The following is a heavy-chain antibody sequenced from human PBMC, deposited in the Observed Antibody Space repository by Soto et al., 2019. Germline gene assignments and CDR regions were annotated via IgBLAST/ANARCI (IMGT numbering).Heavy chain of an antibody. Sequence: GGSLRLSCADSGFTFSSYAMSWVRQAPRKGLEWVSAISGSGGSTYYADSVKGRFTISRDNSKNTLYLQMNSLRAEDTAVYYCAKDAGYYSNVPWFDPWGQGTLVTVSS. CDR3: AKDAGYYSNVPWFDP. CDR2: ISGSGGST. J-gene: IGHJ5*02. V-gene: IGHV3-23*01. D-gene: IGHD4-4*01. CDR1: GFTFSSYA.